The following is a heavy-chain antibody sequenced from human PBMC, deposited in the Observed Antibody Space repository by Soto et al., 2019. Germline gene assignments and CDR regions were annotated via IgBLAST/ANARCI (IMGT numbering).Heavy chain of an antibody. CDR2: INAGNGNT. D-gene: IGHD3-3*01. Sequence: ASVKVSCKASGYTFTSYAMHWVRQAPGQRLEWMGWINAGNGNTKYSQKFQGRVTITRDTSASTAYMELSSLRSEDTAVYYCARADLTIFGVVLSYFPDWGQGTLVTVSS. CDR1: GYTFTSYA. V-gene: IGHV1-3*01. J-gene: IGHJ4*02. CDR3: ARADLTIFGVVLSYFPD.